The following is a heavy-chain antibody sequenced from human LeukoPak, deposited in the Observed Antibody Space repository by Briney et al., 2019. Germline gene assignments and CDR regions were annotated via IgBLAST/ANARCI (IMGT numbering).Heavy chain of an antibody. CDR1: GGSISSGGYY. CDR2: IYYSGST. D-gene: IGHD3-3*01. Sequence: PSQTLSLTCTVSGGSISSGGYYWSWIRQHPGKGLEWIVYIYYSGSTYYNPSLKSRVTISVDTSKNQFSLKLSSVTAADTAVYYCARGRITIFGVVQHNWFDPWGQGTLVTVSS. CDR3: ARGRITIFGVVQHNWFDP. V-gene: IGHV4-31*03. J-gene: IGHJ5*02.